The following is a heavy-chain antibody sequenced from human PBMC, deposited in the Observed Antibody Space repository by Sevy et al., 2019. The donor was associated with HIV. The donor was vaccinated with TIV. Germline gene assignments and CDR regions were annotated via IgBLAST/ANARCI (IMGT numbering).Heavy chain of an antibody. Sequence: GGSLRLSCSASGFTLNNYGIHWVRQAPGKGLEWVAYIRYDGSHQYYADSVKGRFSVSRDNSKNIVSLQMNRLKTDDTALYYCVKDMSVSVVVVVGSDGFDLWGQGTMVTVSS. D-gene: IGHD2-15*01. CDR1: GFTLNNYG. CDR2: IRYDGSHQ. V-gene: IGHV3-30*02. CDR3: VKDMSVSVVVVVGSDGFDL. J-gene: IGHJ3*01.